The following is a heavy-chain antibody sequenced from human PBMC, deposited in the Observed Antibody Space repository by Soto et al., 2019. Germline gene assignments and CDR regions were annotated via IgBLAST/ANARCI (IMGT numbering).Heavy chain of an antibody. V-gene: IGHV3-21*01. D-gene: IGHD2-8*02. Sequence: EVQLVESGGGLVKPGGSLRLSCAASGFTFSNYNMNWVRQPPGKGLEWVSSITSAGSYIYYAESLKGRVTISRDNAKNSLFLQMNSLRAEDTALYFCARGILGGVRIDYGMDVWGQGTTVTVSS. CDR2: ITSAGSYI. J-gene: IGHJ6*02. CDR1: GFTFSNYN. CDR3: ARGILGGVRIDYGMDV.